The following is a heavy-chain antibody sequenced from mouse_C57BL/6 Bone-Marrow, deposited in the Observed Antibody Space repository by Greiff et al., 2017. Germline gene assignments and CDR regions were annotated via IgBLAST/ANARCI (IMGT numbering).Heavy chain of an antibody. CDR2: IRSKSNNYAT. J-gene: IGHJ1*03. Sequence: EVQLVESGGGLVQPKGSLKLSCAASGFSFNTYAMNWVRQAPGKGLEWVARIRSKSNNYATYYADSVKDRFTISRDDSESMLYLQMNNLKTEDTAMYYCVRKSHWYFDVWGTGTTVTVSS. CDR3: VRKSHWYFDV. V-gene: IGHV10-1*01. CDR1: GFSFNTYA.